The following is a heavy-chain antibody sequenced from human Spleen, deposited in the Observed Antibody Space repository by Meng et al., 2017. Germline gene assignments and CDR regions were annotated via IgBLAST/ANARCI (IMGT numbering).Heavy chain of an antibody. CDR2: IVPIFGTP. V-gene: IGHV1-69*06. CDR3: ASRDDFLTGADY. J-gene: IGHJ4*02. CDR1: GGTFSTYI. D-gene: IGHD3-9*01. Sequence: QVQVVQSGSEVKKPGSSVKVSCQASGGTFSTYIINWVRQAPGQGLEWVGGIVPIFGTPDYAQKFQGRVTITADKSTSTAYMELSSLRSEDTAMYYCASRDDFLTGADYWGQGSLVTVSS.